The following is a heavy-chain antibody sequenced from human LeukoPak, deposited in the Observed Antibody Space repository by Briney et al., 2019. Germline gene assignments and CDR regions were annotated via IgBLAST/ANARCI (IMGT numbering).Heavy chain of an antibody. D-gene: IGHD1-26*01. CDR2: FDPEDGKT. CDR3: ARLVGATQFCD. J-gene: IGHJ4*02. V-gene: IGHV1-24*01. Sequence: GASVKVSCKLSGNTLTEFSMHWVRQAPGKGLEWMGGFDPEDGKTIYAQKFQGRVTMTRDTSISTAYMELSRLRSDDTAVYYCARLVGATQFCDWGQGTLVTVSS. CDR1: GNTLTEFS.